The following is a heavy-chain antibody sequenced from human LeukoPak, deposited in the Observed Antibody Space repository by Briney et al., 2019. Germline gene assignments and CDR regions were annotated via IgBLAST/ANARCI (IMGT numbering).Heavy chain of an antibody. V-gene: IGHV4-34*01. CDR1: GGSFSGYY. D-gene: IGHD6-13*01. Sequence: SETLSLTCAVYGGSFSGYYWSWIRQPPGKGLEWIGEINHSGSTNYNLSLKSRVTISVDTSKNQFSLKLSSVTAADTAVYYCARKPGYSSSWLNWFDPWGQGTLVTVSS. CDR3: ARKPGYSSSWLNWFDP. CDR2: INHSGST. J-gene: IGHJ5*02.